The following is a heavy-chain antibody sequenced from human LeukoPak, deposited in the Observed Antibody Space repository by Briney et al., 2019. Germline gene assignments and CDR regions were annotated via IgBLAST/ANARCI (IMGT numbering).Heavy chain of an antibody. CDR1: GGSISSSSYY. V-gene: IGHV4-39*01. CDR2: IYYSGST. D-gene: IGHD6-13*01. J-gene: IGHJ4*02. Sequence: SETLSLTCTVSGGSISSSSYYWGWIRQPPGKGLEWIGSIYYSGSTYYNPSLKSRVTISVDTSKNQFSLKLSSVTAADTAVYYCATLSSSWYVLSYYFDYWGQGTLVTVSS. CDR3: ATLSSSWYVLSYYFDY.